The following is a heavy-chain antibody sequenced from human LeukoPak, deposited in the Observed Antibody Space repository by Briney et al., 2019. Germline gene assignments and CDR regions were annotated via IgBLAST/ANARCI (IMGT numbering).Heavy chain of an antibody. D-gene: IGHD6-13*01. CDR2: VSGIGGST. V-gene: IGHV3-23*01. Sequence: GGSLRLSRAASGVTLSGYAMSGVGQAPGKGREWGSAVSGIGGSTYYADSAKGGCTISRENCKRTRYLQMNSLRAEDTALYYSAITLDSIAAAGMDYWAQGNRLTVSS. CDR3: AITLDSIAAAGMDY. CDR1: GVTLSGYA. J-gene: IGHJ4*02.